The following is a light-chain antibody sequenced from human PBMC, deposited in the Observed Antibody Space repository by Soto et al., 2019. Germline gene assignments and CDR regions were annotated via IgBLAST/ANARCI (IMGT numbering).Light chain of an antibody. J-gene: IGKJ2*01. Sequence: EFVLTQSPATLSLSPGERATLSCRPSQIVPNSLAWYQQKSAQAPWLLIYDASKRAPGIAARFSCSGSGTDFTLSIRSLEPEDFDVYYCQLGRDTFGQGAKLESK. CDR1: QIVPNS. CDR2: DAS. V-gene: IGKV3-11*01. CDR3: QLGRDT.